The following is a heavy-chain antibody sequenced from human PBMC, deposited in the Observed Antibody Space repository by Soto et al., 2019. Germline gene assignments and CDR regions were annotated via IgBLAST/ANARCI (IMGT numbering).Heavy chain of an antibody. CDR2: TDSNDNT. CDR1: VFTVSSNY. V-gene: IGHV3-53*01. D-gene: IGHD3-22*01. J-gene: IGHJ4*02. CDR3: ARTHYDSSGYWVY. Sequence: WGSLLLSCAASVFTVSSNYMSWVRQAPGKGLEWVSLTDSNDNTYYADSVKCRFTISRDNSRNTLFLQMSSLRAEDTAVYYCARTHYDSSGYWVYWGPGTLVTVSS.